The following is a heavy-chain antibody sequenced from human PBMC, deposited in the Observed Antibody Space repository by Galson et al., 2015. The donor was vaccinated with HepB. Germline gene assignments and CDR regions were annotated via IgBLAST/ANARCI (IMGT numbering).Heavy chain of an antibody. CDR3: AKGYGLFES. CDR2: ISSSSSYI. Sequence: LRLSCAASGITFSTYSMNWVRQAPGKGLEWVSSISSSSSYIYYADSVQGRFTIPRDNAKRSLYLQMNSLRAEDAAVYYCAKGYGLFESWGQGVLVTVSS. J-gene: IGHJ5*01. V-gene: IGHV3-21*04. CDR1: GITFSTYS. D-gene: IGHD4-17*01.